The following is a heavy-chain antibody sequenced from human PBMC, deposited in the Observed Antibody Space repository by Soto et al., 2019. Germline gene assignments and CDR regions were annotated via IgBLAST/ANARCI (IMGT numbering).Heavy chain of an antibody. CDR2: IYYSGTT. V-gene: IGHV4-39*01. D-gene: IGHD2-2*02. Sequence: SETLSLTCTVSGGSISSRSYYWGWIRQPPGKGLEWIGNIYYSGTTYHSPSLKSRVTMSVDTSKNQFSLKLTSVTAGDSAVYYCARAYTGRLPRRADYYYAMDVWGQGTTVTVSS. CDR3: ARAYTGRLPRRADYYYAMDV. J-gene: IGHJ6*02. CDR1: GGSISSRSYY.